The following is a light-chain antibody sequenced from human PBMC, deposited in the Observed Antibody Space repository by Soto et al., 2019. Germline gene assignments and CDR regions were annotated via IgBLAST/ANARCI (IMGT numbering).Light chain of an antibody. Sequence: QSVLTQPASVSGSPGQSITISCTGTSSDVGRYNFVSWYQQHPGKAPKFIIYDVNNRPSGVSNRFSGSKSGDTASLTISGLQAEYEADYYCSSYTSSSTYVFGTGTKLTVL. J-gene: IGLJ1*01. CDR1: SSDVGRYNF. CDR2: DVN. V-gene: IGLV2-14*01. CDR3: SSYTSSSTYV.